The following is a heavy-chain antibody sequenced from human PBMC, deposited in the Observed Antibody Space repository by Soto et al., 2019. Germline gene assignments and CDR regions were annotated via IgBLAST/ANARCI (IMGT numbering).Heavy chain of an antibody. CDR3: ARGRKWLLRNDAFDI. D-gene: IGHD3-22*01. J-gene: IGHJ3*02. Sequence: QVQLQQCGAGLLKPSETLSLTCAVYGGSFSGYYWSWIRQHPGKGLEWIGEINHSGSTNYNPSLKSRATISVDTSKNKCSLKLSSVTAADTAVYYCARGRKWLLRNDAFDIWGQGTMVTVSS. CDR2: INHSGST. CDR1: GGSFSGYY. V-gene: IGHV4-34*01.